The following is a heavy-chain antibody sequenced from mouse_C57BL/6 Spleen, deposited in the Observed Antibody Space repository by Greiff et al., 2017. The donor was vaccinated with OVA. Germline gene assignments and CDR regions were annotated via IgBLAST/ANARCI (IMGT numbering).Heavy chain of an antibody. CDR1: GFTFSSYA. Sequence: EVKLMESGEGLVKPGGSLKLSCAASGFTFSSYAMSWVRQTPEKRLEWVAYISSGGDYIYYADTVKGRFTISRDNARNTLYLQMSSLKSEDTAMYYCTRDGGLPLFDYWGQGTTLTVSS. V-gene: IGHV5-9-1*02. J-gene: IGHJ2*01. CDR3: TRDGGLPLFDY. CDR2: ISSGGDYI. D-gene: IGHD2-4*01.